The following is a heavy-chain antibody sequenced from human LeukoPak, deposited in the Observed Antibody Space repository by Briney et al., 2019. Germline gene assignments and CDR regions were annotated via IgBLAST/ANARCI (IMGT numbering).Heavy chain of an antibody. J-gene: IGHJ4*02. Sequence: SETLSLTCTVSGGSISSYYWSWIRQPAGKGLEWIGRIHTSGSTDYNPSFKSRVTMSVDTSKNQFSLTVRSVTAADTAVCYCAREGSATARPFVSNDYWGQGTLVTVSS. CDR1: GGSISSYY. CDR3: AREGSATARPFVSNDY. V-gene: IGHV4-4*07. CDR2: IHTSGST. D-gene: IGHD6-6*01.